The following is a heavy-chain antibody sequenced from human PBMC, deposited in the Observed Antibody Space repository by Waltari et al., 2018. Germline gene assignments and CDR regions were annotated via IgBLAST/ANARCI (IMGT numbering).Heavy chain of an antibody. Sequence: QVQLVQSGAEVKKPGASVTVSCESSGYTFTGYYLHWVRQAPGQGLEWMGWINTDSGDTNFAQKFQGRVTMTRETSINTAYMELKRLRSDDTAVYYCSRGDCTSATCYAGKDYWGQGTLVTVSS. D-gene: IGHD2-2*01. CDR2: INTDSGDT. CDR3: SRGDCTSATCYAGKDY. V-gene: IGHV1-2*02. CDR1: GYTFTGYY. J-gene: IGHJ4*02.